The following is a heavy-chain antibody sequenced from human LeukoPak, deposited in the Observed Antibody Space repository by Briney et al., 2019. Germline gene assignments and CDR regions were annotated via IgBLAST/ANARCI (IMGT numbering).Heavy chain of an antibody. V-gene: IGHV3-33*08. CDR1: GFNFSAYR. D-gene: IGHD1-7*01. CDR3: ARGPELIDTDMDV. J-gene: IGHJ6*02. Sequence: GGSLRVFCAASGFNFSAYRMNWVRQAPGKGLEWVAVIWYDGSNKYYADSVKGRFTISRDNSKNTLYLHMNSLRAEDTAVYYCARGPELIDTDMDVGGQGTTVTVSS. CDR2: IWYDGSNK.